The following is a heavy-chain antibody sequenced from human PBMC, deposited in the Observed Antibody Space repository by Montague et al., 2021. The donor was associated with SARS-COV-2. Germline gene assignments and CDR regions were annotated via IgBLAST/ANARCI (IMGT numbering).Heavy chain of an antibody. CDR2: IHHSGST. Sequence: SETLSLTSAVSGGSITSTNWWSWVRQPPGKGLEWIGEIHHSGSTNSSPSLKSRVTMSIDKSSNQFSLNLNSVTAADTAVYYCARGDYGDYRDAFDIWGQGTVVTVSS. CDR1: GGSITSTNW. CDR3: ARGDYGDYRDAFDI. D-gene: IGHD4-17*01. V-gene: IGHV4-4*02. J-gene: IGHJ3*02.